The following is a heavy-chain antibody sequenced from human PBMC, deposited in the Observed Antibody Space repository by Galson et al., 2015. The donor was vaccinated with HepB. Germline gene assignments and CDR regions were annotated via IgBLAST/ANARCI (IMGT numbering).Heavy chain of an antibody. CDR1: GFTFGDYA. Sequence: SLRLSCAGSGFTFGDYAMSWFRQAPGKGLEWVGLIRSKNYGGTAEYAASVKDRFVISRDDSDNIAYLQMNSLKIEDSAVYFCARRGLLVWFDYHFDSWGQGTLVTVSS. D-gene: IGHD3-3*01. CDR3: ARRGLLVWFDYHFDS. J-gene: IGHJ4*02. CDR2: IRSKNYGGTA. V-gene: IGHV3-49*03.